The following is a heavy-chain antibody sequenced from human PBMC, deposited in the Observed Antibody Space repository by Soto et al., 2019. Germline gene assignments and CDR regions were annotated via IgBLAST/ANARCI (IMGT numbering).Heavy chain of an antibody. CDR3: ATRITVFGLMIPQLEP. J-gene: IGHJ5*02. V-gene: IGHV4-34*01. D-gene: IGHD3-3*01. Sequence: SLTGAVYVGSFNGYYWNWILQPAGKVLECIVEINHTGGTHYNPSPKSRVTMSVDTSKNQFSLRLSSVTAADTAIYYCATRITVFGLMIPQLEPCGQGTKVTVSS. CDR2: INHTGGT. CDR1: VGSFNGYY.